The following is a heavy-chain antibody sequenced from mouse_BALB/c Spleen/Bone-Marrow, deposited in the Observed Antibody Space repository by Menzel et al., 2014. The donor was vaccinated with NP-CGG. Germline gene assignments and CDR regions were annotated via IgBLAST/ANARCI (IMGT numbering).Heavy chain of an antibody. D-gene: IGHD1-1*01. CDR1: GDSITSGY. Sequence: EVKLVESGPSLVKPSQTLSLPCSVTGDSITSGYWNWIRKFPGNKLEYMGYISYSGSTYYNPSLKSRISITRDTSKNQYYLQLNSVTTEDTATYYCARYPLNYYGSPWFAYWGQGTLVTVSA. V-gene: IGHV3-8*02. J-gene: IGHJ3*01. CDR2: ISYSGST. CDR3: ARYPLNYYGSPWFAY.